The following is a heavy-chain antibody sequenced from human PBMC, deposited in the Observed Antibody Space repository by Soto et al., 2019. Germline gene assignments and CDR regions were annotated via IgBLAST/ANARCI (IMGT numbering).Heavy chain of an antibody. V-gene: IGHV1-46*03. J-gene: IGHJ4*02. D-gene: IGHD3-16*01. CDR2: IKLSGGGST. CDR1: GYSFTDYY. Sequence: QVQVEQSGAEVKEPGASVKVSCKASGYSFTDYYIHWVRQAPGQRLEWMGVIKLSGGGSTTFAQKFQGRVTLTGDTSTDTVYMELSSLRSEDTAVYYCSRESPHTFFFDYWGQGTLVTISS. CDR3: SRESPHTFFFDY.